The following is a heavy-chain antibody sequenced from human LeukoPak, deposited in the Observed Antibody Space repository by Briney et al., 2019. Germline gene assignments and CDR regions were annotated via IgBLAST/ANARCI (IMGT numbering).Heavy chain of an antibody. CDR1: GLSFSRYA. J-gene: IGHJ5*02. V-gene: IGHV3-23*01. Sequence: AESLTLSCAASGLSFSRYAMSWVRQAPGKGLEWIIGISGSGGSTYYADSVKGRFTISRDNTKNTLYLQTNRLGAEDTAVYYCAKDPRSLAAAVGWFNPWGEGTLVTVPA. D-gene: IGHD6-13*01. CDR3: AKDPRSLAAAVGWFNP. CDR2: ISGSGGST.